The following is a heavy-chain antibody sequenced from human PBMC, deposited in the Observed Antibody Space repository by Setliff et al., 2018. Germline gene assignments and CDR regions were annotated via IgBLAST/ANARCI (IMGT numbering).Heavy chain of an antibody. CDR3: ARGGGVAAAAWFDP. V-gene: IGHV4-4*08. CDR2: MYTSGTT. J-gene: IGHJ5*02. CDR1: RGSISSSY. Sequence: SETLSLTCTVSRGSISSSYWSWIRLPPGKGLEWVGYMYTSGTTEYNPSLNSRVTMSLDTSKNQFSLNLSSVTAADTAVYYCARGGGVAAAAWFDPWGQGTLVTVSS. D-gene: IGHD6-13*01.